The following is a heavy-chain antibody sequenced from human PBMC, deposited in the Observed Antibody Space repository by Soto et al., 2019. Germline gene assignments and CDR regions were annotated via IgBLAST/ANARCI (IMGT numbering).Heavy chain of an antibody. CDR2: VKSRTDGGTT. CDR1: GFTFTNAW. J-gene: IGHJ4*02. D-gene: IGHD3-22*01. CDR3: TTDYYDSSGYTF. V-gene: IGHV3-15*07. Sequence: EVQLVGSGGGLVKPGGSLRLSCAASGFTFTNAWMNWVRQAPGKGLEWVGRVKSRTDGGTTDYAAPVKGRFSISRDDSKTTLYLQMNSLKTEDTAVYFCTTDYYDSSGYTFWGQGTLVTVSS.